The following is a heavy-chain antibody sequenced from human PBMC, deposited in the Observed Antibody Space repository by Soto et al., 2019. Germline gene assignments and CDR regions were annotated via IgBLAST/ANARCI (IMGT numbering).Heavy chain of an antibody. CDR3: AREGIAVAGPDY. J-gene: IGHJ4*02. CDR1: GFTFSSYA. D-gene: IGHD6-19*01. Sequence: PGGSLRLSCAASGFTFSSYAMHWVRQAPGKGLEWVAVISYDGSNKYYADSVKGRFTISRDNSKNTLYLQMNSLRAEDTAVYYCAREGIAVAGPDYWGQGT. CDR2: ISYDGSNK. V-gene: IGHV3-30-3*01.